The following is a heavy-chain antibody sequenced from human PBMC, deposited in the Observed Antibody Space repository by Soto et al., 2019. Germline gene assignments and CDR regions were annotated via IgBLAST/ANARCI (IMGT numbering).Heavy chain of an antibody. Sequence: PAGSLRLSCAASGFTFSDYYMSWIRQAPGKGLEWVSYISSSSSYTNYADSVKGRFTISRDNAKNSLYLQMNSLRAEDSAVYYCARPSSFFDSYYFAYWGQGTPVTVSP. CDR3: ARPSSFFDSYYFAY. V-gene: IGHV3-11*03. D-gene: IGHD3-9*01. CDR2: ISSSSSYT. CDR1: GFTFSDYY. J-gene: IGHJ4*02.